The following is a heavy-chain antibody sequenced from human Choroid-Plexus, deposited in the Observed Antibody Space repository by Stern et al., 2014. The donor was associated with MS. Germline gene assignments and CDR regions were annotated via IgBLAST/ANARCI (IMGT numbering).Heavy chain of an antibody. CDR3: AKDRQYLTYFFDH. CDR1: GFTFGSCA. D-gene: IGHD2/OR15-2a*01. Sequence: MQLVESGGGVVQPGRPLRVSCVASGFTFGSCAMHWVRQAPGKGLEWVAGVTNDGSNKYYADSVKGRFTISRDNSQNTLYMQMSSLRPEDTAVYYCAKDRQYLTYFFDHWGQGSLVTVSS. J-gene: IGHJ5*02. V-gene: IGHV3-30*18. CDR2: VTNDGSNK.